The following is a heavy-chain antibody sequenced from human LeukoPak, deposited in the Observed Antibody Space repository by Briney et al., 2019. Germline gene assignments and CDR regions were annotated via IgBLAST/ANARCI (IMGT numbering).Heavy chain of an antibody. Sequence: GGSLRLSCAASGFTFSSYEMNWVRQAPRKGLEWVSYISSSGSTIYYADSVKGRFTISRDNAKNSLYLQMNSLRAEDTAVYYCARDRLRCSGDSCYSDYYYYGMDVWGKGTTVTVSS. V-gene: IGHV3-48*03. CDR3: ARDRLRCSGDSCYSDYYYYGMDV. D-gene: IGHD2-15*01. CDR1: GFTFSSYE. J-gene: IGHJ6*04. CDR2: ISSSGSTI.